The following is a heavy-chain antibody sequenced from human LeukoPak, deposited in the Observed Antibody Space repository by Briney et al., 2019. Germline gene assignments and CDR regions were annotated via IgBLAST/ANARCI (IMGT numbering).Heavy chain of an antibody. D-gene: IGHD2-15*01. CDR2: ISSSSSTI. CDR3: ASPVRGGGWYFDL. J-gene: IGHJ2*01. CDR1: GFTFSSYT. V-gene: IGHV3-48*02. Sequence: GGSLRLSCAASGFTFSSYTMNWVRQAPGKGLEWVSYISSSSSTIHYADSVKGRFTISRDNAKNSLYLQMNSLRDEDTAVYYRASPVRGGGWYFDLWGRGTLVTVSS.